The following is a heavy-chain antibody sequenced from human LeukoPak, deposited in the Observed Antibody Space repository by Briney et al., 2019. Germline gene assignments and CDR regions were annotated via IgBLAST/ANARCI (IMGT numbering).Heavy chain of an antibody. D-gene: IGHD2-8*02. J-gene: IGHJ4*02. V-gene: IGHV4-59*01. CDR3: ARSRFSGYLDY. CDR1: GGSFSGYY. Sequence: PSETLSLTCAVYGGSFSGYYWSWIRQPPGKGLEWIGYIYYSGSTNYNPSLKSRVTISVDTSKNQFSLKLSSVTAADTAVYYCARSRFSGYLDYWGQGTLVTVSS. CDR2: IYYSGST.